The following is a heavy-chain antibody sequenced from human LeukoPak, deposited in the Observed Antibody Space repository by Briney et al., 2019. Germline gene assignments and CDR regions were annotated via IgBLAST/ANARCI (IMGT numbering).Heavy chain of an antibody. J-gene: IGHJ4*02. Sequence: GGSLRLSCVASGFTVSSNYMSWVRQASGKGLEWVSVIFRGVKTYYVDSVKGRFTISRDSSKNTLYLQMNSLRAEDTAVYYCARDYYDILTANRQTKSSYFDYWGQGALVTV. D-gene: IGHD3-9*01. CDR3: ARDYYDILTANRQTKSSYFDY. CDR1: GFTVSSNY. CDR2: IFRGVKT. V-gene: IGHV3-66*01.